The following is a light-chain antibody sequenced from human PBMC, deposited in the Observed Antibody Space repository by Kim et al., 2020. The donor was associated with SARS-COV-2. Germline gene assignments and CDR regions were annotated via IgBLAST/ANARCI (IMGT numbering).Light chain of an antibody. CDR1: QSVSANY. J-gene: IGKJ1*01. CDR2: GAS. V-gene: IGKV3-20*01. Sequence: APGERAPPSCRATQSVSANYLAWYQQKRGQAPRLLIYGASTRATGIPDRFTGSGSGTDFTLTISRLEPEDFAVYYCQQYDILPRTFGQGTKVDIK. CDR3: QQYDILPRT.